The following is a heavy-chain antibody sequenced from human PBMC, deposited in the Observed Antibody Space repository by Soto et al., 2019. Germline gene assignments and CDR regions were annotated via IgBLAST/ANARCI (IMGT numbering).Heavy chain of an antibody. V-gene: IGHV1-69*12. CDR2: IIPIFGTA. D-gene: IGHD3-3*01. Sequence: QVQLVQSGAEVKKPGSSVKVSCKASGGTFSSYAISWVRQAPGQGLEWMGGIIPIFGTANYAQKFQGRVTITADESTSTAYMELSILRSEDTAVYYCARSIQLRFPNYYYYYGMDVWGQGTTVTVSS. J-gene: IGHJ6*02. CDR3: ARSIQLRFPNYYYYYGMDV. CDR1: GGTFSSYA.